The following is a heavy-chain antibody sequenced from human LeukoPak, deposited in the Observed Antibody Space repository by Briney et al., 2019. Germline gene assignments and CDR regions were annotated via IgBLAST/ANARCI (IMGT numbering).Heavy chain of an antibody. CDR1: GGTFSSYA. D-gene: IGHD6-19*01. Sequence: SVKVSCKASGGTFSSYAISWVRQAPGQGLEWMGGIIPIFGTANYAQKFQGRVTITADESTSTAYMELSSLRSEDTAVCYCARALGWLDYFDYWGQGTLATVSS. V-gene: IGHV1-69*01. CDR3: ARALGWLDYFDY. J-gene: IGHJ4*02. CDR2: IIPIFGTA.